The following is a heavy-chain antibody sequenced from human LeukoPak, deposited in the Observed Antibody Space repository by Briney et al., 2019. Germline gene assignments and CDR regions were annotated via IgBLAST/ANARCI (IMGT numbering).Heavy chain of an antibody. V-gene: IGHV1-46*01. J-gene: IGHJ4*02. Sequence: GASVKVSCKASGYTFTSYYMHWVRQAPGQGLEWMGIINPSGGSTSYAQKFQGRVTMTRDMSTSTVYMELSSLRSEDTGVYYCAAEGRGCGGGCYHDYWGQGTLVTVSS. CDR2: INPSGGST. D-gene: IGHD2-15*01. CDR1: GYTFTSYY. CDR3: AAEGRGCGGGCYHDY.